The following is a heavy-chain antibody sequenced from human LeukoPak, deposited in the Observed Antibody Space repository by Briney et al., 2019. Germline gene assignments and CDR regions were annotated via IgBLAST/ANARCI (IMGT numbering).Heavy chain of an antibody. J-gene: IGHJ4*02. V-gene: IGHV3-30*04. D-gene: IGHD3-22*01. CDR3: ARDRSPHYYDSSGYYSCFDY. Sequence: GGSLRLSCAASGFTFSSHAMHWVRQAPGKGLEWVAVISYDGSNKYYADSVKGRFTISRDNAKNSLYLQMNSLRAEDTAVYYCARDRSPHYYDSSGYYSCFDYWGQGTLVTVSS. CDR1: GFTFSSHA. CDR2: ISYDGSNK.